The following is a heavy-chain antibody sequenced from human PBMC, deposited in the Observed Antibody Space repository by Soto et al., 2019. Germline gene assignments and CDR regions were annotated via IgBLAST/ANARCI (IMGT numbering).Heavy chain of an antibody. CDR1: GGSISSSNW. D-gene: IGHD3-16*02. V-gene: IGHV4-4*02. CDR3: ARDKVITFGGVIAFDY. Sequence: SETLSLTCAVSGGSISSSNWWSWARQPPGKGLEWIGEIYHSGSTNYDPSLKSRVTISVDKSKNQFSLKLSSVTAADTAVYYCARDKVITFGGVIAFDYWGQGTLVTVSS. J-gene: IGHJ4*02. CDR2: IYHSGST.